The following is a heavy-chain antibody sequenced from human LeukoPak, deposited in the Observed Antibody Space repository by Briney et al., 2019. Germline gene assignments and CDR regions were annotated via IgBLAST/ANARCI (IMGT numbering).Heavy chain of an antibody. CDR1: GYTLTELS. Sequence: ASVKVSCKVSGYTLTELSMHWVRQAPGKGLEWMGGFDPEDGETIYAQKFQGRVTMTEDTSTDTAYMELSSLRSEDTAVYYCAAGYCSSTSCYAPHHDAFDIWGQGTMVIVSS. J-gene: IGHJ3*02. V-gene: IGHV1-24*01. D-gene: IGHD2-2*01. CDR3: AAGYCSSTSCYAPHHDAFDI. CDR2: FDPEDGET.